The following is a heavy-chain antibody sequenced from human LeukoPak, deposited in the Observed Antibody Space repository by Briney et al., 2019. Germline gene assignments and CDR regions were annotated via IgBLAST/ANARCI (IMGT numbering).Heavy chain of an antibody. CDR1: GGTFSSYA. V-gene: IGHV1-69*13. Sequence: SVKVSCKASGGTFSSYAISWVRQAPGQGLEWMGGIIPIFGTANYAQKFQGRVTITADESTSTAYTELSSLRSEDTAVYYCAREPITTVRGVIIAFDYWGQGTLVTVSS. CDR3: AREPITTVRGVIIAFDY. J-gene: IGHJ4*02. CDR2: IIPIFGTA. D-gene: IGHD3-10*01.